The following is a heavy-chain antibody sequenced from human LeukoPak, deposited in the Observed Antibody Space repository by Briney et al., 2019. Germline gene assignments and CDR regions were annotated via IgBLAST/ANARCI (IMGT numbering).Heavy chain of an antibody. D-gene: IGHD2-15*01. Sequence: GGFLRLSCAASGFTFSDYNMSWIRRAPGKGLEWVSYISGGSSTIYYADSLKGRFTVSRDNAKNSLYLLMNSLRAEDTAVYYCARRGSGRHFDFWGQGTLVTVSS. V-gene: IGHV3-11*01. J-gene: IGHJ4*02. CDR1: GFTFSDYN. CDR3: ARRGSGRHFDF. CDR2: ISGGSSTI.